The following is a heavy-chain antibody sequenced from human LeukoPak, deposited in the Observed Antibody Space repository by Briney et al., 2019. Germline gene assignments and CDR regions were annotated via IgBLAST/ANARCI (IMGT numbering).Heavy chain of an antibody. CDR1: GYTFTGYY. J-gene: IGHJ4*02. CDR3: ARGLRYSNYWRY. V-gene: IGHV1-8*02. CDR2: MNPNSGNT. D-gene: IGHD4-11*01. Sequence: ASVKVSCKASGYTFTGYYMHWVRQAPGQGLEWMGWMNPNSGNTGYAQKFQGRVTMTRNTSISTAYMELSSLRSGDTAVYYCARGLRYSNYWRYWGQGTLVTVSS.